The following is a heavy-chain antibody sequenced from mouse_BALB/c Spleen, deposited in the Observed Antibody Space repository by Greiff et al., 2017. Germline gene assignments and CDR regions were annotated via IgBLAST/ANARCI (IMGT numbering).Heavy chain of an antibody. J-gene: IGHJ3*01. CDR1: GFNIKDTY. D-gene: IGHD2-3*01. Sequence: EVQLQESGAELVKPGASVKLSCTASGFNIKDTYMHWVKQRPEQGLEWIGRIDPANGNTKYDPKFQGKATITADTSSSTAYMHLNSLTSEDSAVYYCAREEYDGYSPWFAYWGQGTLVTVSA. CDR2: IDPANGNT. V-gene: IGHV14-3*02. CDR3: AREEYDGYSPWFAY.